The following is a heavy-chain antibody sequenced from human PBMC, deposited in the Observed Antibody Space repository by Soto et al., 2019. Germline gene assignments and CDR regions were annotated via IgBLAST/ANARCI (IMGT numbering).Heavy chain of an antibody. CDR1: GYTFTSYG. J-gene: IGHJ6*02. V-gene: IGHV1-18*01. CDR3: ARDRIAAAGDLYYYYYGMDV. Sequence: GASVKVSCKASGYTFTSYGISCVRQAPGQGLEWMGWISAYNGNTNYAQKLQGRVTMTTDTSTSTAYMELRSLRSDDTAVYYCARDRIAAAGDLYYYYYGMDVWGQGTTVTVSS. D-gene: IGHD6-13*01. CDR2: ISAYNGNT.